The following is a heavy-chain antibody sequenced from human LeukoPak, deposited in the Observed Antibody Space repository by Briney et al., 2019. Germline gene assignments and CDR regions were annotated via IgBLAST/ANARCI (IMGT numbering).Heavy chain of an antibody. CDR2: IYYSGST. V-gene: IGHV4-61*08. J-gene: IGHJ4*02. CDR1: GGSISSGGYY. CDR3: ARQPGRQSRFDY. Sequence: SQTLSLTCTVSGGSISSGGYYWSWIRQPPGKGLEWIGYIYYSGSTNYNPSLKSRVTISVDTSKNQFSLKLSSVTAADTAVYYSARQPGRQSRFDYWGQGTLVTVSS. D-gene: IGHD6-19*01.